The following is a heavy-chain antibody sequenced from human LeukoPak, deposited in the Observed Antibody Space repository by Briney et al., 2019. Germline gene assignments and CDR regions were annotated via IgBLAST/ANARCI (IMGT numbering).Heavy chain of an antibody. J-gene: IGHJ4*02. CDR1: GFTFSSYD. CDR2: ISGSGGST. Sequence: GGSLRLSCAASGFTFSSYDMSWVRQAPGKGLEWGSAISGSGGSTYYADSVKGRFTISRDNSKNSLYLQMNSLRAEDTAVYYCAKEPCGLRCFFDYWGQGTLVTVSS. V-gene: IGHV3-23*01. CDR3: AKEPCGLRCFFDY. D-gene: IGHD4-17*01.